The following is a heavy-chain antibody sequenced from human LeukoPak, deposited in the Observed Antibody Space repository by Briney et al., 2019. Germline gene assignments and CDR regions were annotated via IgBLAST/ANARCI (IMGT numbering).Heavy chain of an antibody. V-gene: IGHV4-30-2*01. CDR1: GGSITSGGYY. CDR2: IYHSGSIYHSGNT. J-gene: IGHJ4*02. Sequence: PSETLSLTCSVSGGSITSGGYYWSWIRQPPGKGLEWIGYIYHSGSIYHSGNTFYNPSLKSRASISVDKSKNQFSLNLNSVTAADTAVYYCARAGQGYCTSASCYLSLDYWGQGTLVTVSS. D-gene: IGHD2-2*01. CDR3: ARAGQGYCTSASCYLSLDY.